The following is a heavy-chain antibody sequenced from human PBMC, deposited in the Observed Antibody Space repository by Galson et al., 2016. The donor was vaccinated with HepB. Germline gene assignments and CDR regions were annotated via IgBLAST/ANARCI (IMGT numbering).Heavy chain of an antibody. CDR2: MWFDAGNK. V-gene: IGHV3-33*06. D-gene: IGHD6-13*01. CDR1: GFTFNNYG. J-gene: IGHJ6*02. Sequence: SLRLPCAASGFTFNNYGIHWVRQAPGKGLEWVAVMWFDAGNKSYADSVKGRFTISRDNYKKTLYLQMNSLSAEDTAIYYCAKESNRSSWFDNNGRDVWGQGTTVTVSS. CDR3: AKESNRSSWFDNNGRDV.